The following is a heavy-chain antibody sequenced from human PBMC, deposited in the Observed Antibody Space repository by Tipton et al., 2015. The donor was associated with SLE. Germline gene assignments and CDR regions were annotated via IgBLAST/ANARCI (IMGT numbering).Heavy chain of an antibody. J-gene: IGHJ4*02. CDR3: ARDPGDYFDY. Sequence: TLSLTCTVSGGSISSHYWSWIRQPPGKGLEWIGYIYYSGSTNYNPSLKSRVTISVDTSKNQFSLKLSSVTAADTAVYYCARDPGDYFDYWGQGPLVTVSS. D-gene: IGHD3-10*01. CDR2: IYYSGST. V-gene: IGHV4-59*11. CDR1: GGSISSHY.